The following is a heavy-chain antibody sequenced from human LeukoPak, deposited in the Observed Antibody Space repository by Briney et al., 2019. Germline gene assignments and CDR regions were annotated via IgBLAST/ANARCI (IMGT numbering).Heavy chain of an antibody. Sequence: NPSETLSLTCTVSGGSISIYYWSWIRQPPGKGLEWIGYTYNSGSTNYNTSLKSRVTISVDKSKNQCTLTLSSVTAADTAVYYCVRDTELHYWGQGTLVSVSS. CDR1: GGSISIYY. V-gene: IGHV4-59*01. CDR2: TYNSGST. J-gene: IGHJ4*02. D-gene: IGHD1-26*01. CDR3: VRDTELHY.